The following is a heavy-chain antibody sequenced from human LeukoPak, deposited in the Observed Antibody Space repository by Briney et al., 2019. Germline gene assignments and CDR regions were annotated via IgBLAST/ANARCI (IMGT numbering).Heavy chain of an antibody. J-gene: IGHJ4*02. CDR3: ARGRPHGNDY. Sequence: GGSLRLSCAASGLIFISSGMHWVRQAPGKGLVWVSRIASDGSSTTYADSVKGRFSISRDNAKNTLYLQMNSLRVEDTAVYYCARGRPHGNDYWGQGTLVTVSS. V-gene: IGHV3-74*01. CDR2: IASDGSST. D-gene: IGHD4-23*01. CDR1: GLIFISSG.